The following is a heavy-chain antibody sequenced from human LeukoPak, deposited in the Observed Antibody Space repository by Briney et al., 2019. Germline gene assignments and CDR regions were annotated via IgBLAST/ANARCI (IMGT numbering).Heavy chain of an antibody. CDR3: ARVSYGKSGDY. J-gene: IGHJ4*02. Sequence: SETLSLTCTVSGGSISSGGYYWSWIRQHPGKGLEWIGYIYYSGSTYYNPSLKSRVTISVDTSKNQFSLKLSSVAAADTAVYYCARVSYGKSGDYWGQGTLVTVSS. V-gene: IGHV4-31*03. CDR1: GGSISSGGYY. CDR2: IYYSGST. D-gene: IGHD5-18*01.